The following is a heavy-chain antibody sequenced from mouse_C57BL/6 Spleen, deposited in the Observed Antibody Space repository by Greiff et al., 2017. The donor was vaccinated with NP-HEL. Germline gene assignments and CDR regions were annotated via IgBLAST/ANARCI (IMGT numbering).Heavy chain of an antibody. CDR3: ARSVYDGYSWFAY. CDR1: GYAFSSYW. CDR2: IYPGDGDT. D-gene: IGHD2-3*01. Sequence: VKLVESGAELVKPGASVKISCKASGYAFSSYWMNWVKQRPGKGLEWIGQIYPGDGDTNYNGKFKGKATLTADKSSSTAYMQLSSLTSEDSAVYFCARSVYDGYSWFAYWGQGTLVTVSA. J-gene: IGHJ3*01. V-gene: IGHV1-80*01.